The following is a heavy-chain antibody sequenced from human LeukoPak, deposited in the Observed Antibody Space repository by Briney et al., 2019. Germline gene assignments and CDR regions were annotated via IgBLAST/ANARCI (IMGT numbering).Heavy chain of an antibody. Sequence: GASVKVSCKVSGYTLTELSMHWVRQAPGKGLEWMGGFDPEDGGTIYAQKFQGRVTMTEDTSTDTAYMELSSLRSEDTAVYYCATTNGGIIPFDYWGQGTLVTVSS. D-gene: IGHD1-1*01. CDR3: ATTNGGIIPFDY. CDR2: FDPEDGGT. V-gene: IGHV1-24*01. CDR1: GYTLTELS. J-gene: IGHJ4*02.